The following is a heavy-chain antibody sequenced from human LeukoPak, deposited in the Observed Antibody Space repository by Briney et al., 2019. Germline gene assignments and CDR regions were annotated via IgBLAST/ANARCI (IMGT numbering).Heavy chain of an antibody. D-gene: IGHD4-11*01. Sequence: GRSLRLSCVASGITFSSFGMHWVRQAPGKGLEWVAFIWFDGSNEYYTDSVKGRSTISRDNSKKTLYLQMNSLRAEDTAVYYCARDSPVTAGPFDPWGQGTLVTVSS. V-gene: IGHV3-33*01. CDR1: GITFSSFG. CDR2: IWFDGSNE. CDR3: ARDSPVTAGPFDP. J-gene: IGHJ5*02.